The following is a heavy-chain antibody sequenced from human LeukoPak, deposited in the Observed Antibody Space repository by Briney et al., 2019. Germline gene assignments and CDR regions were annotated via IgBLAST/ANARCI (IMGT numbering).Heavy chain of an antibody. J-gene: IGHJ4*02. CDR1: GFTFSNYW. CDR2: IKQDGNEK. D-gene: IGHD3-3*01. CDR3: ARAKRITLFGVLTSFDY. V-gene: IGHV3-7*01. Sequence: GGSLRLSCAASGFTFSNYWMSWVRQAPGKGLEWVANIKQDGNEKYYVDSVKGRFTISRDNAKDSLSLQMNSLRAEDTAVYYCARAKRITLFGVLTSFDYWGQGTLVTVSS.